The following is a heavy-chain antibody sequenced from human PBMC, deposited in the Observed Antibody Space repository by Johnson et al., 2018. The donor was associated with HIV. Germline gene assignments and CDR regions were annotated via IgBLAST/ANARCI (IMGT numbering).Heavy chain of an antibody. CDR1: GFIFSSYG. CDR3: AKDRTNWGYDAFDI. V-gene: IGHV3-33*06. D-gene: IGHD7-27*01. Sequence: QVQLVESGGGVVQPGRSLRLSCAASGFIFSSYGMHWVRQAPGKGLEWVAVIWYDGSNKYYADSVKGRFTISRDNSKNTLYLQMNSLRADDTAVYYCAKDRTNWGYDAFDIWGQGTMVTVSS. CDR2: IWYDGSNK. J-gene: IGHJ3*02.